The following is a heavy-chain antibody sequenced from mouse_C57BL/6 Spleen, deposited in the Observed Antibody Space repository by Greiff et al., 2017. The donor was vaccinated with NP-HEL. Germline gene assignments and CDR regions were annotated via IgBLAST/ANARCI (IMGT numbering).Heavy chain of an antibody. J-gene: IGHJ2*01. CDR3: ASGSYYFDY. Sequence: VQLQQSGAELVRPGASVKLSCKASGYTFTDYYINWVKQRPGQGLEWIARIYPGSGNTYYNEKFKGKATLTAEKSSSTAYMQLSSLTSEDSAVYFRASGSYYFDYWGQGTTLPVSS. CDR2: IYPGSGNT. V-gene: IGHV1-76*01. CDR1: GYTFTDYY. D-gene: IGHD2-2*01.